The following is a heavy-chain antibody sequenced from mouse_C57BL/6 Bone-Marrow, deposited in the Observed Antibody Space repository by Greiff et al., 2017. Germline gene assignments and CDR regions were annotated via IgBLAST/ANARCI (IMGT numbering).Heavy chain of an antibody. CDR3: ARGSGWYLDV. Sequence: EVKLVESGGGLVKPGGSLKLSCAASGFTFSDYGMHWVRQAPEKGLEWVAYISSGSSTIYYADTVKGRFTISRDNATNTLFLQMTSLRSEDTAMYYCARGSGWYLDVWGTGTTVTVSS. D-gene: IGHD3-2*02. J-gene: IGHJ1*03. CDR1: GFTFSDYG. CDR2: ISSGSSTI. V-gene: IGHV5-17*01.